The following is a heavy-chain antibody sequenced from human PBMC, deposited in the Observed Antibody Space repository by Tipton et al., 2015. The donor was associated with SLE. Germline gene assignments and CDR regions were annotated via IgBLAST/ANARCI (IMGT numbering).Heavy chain of an antibody. D-gene: IGHD5-24*01. V-gene: IGHV1-18*01. Sequence: QLVQSGAEVKKPGASVKVSCKASGYTLMTYGISWVRQAPGQGLEWMGWISAYNGNTNYAQKLQGRVTMTTDTSTSTAYMELRSLRSDDTAVYYCARDRGSGPLSHYFDYWGQGTLVTVSS. J-gene: IGHJ4*02. CDR1: GYTLMTYG. CDR3: ARDRGSGPLSHYFDY. CDR2: ISAYNGNT.